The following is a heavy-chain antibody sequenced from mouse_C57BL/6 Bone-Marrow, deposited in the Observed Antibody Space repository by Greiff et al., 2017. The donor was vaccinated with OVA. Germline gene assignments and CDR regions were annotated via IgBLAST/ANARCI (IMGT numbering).Heavy chain of an antibody. Sequence: VQLQQPGAELVKPGASVKMSCKASGYTFTSYWITWVKQRPGQGLEWIGDIYPGSGSTNYTEKFKSKATLTVDTSSSTAYMQLSSLTSEDSAVYYCAREDYGSSFGWYFEVWGTGTAVTVSA. CDR1: GYTFTSYW. CDR3: AREDYGSSFGWYFEV. CDR2: IYPGSGST. V-gene: IGHV1-55*01. D-gene: IGHD1-1*01. J-gene: IGHJ1*03.